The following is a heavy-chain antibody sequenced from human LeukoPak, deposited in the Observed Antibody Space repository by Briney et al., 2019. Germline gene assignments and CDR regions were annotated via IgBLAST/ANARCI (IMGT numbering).Heavy chain of an antibody. J-gene: IGHJ4*02. Sequence: SETLSLTCTVSGGSIINYYWSWVRQSPGKGLEWIGRIHITESTNYNPSLKSRVTLSQDTSKSQISLRLRSVTAADTAVYYCARFAGSSGWYVLQRTSADYWGQGTLVTVPS. CDR3: ARFAGSSGWYVLQRTSADY. CDR1: GGSIINYY. V-gene: IGHV4-4*07. D-gene: IGHD6-19*01. CDR2: IHITEST.